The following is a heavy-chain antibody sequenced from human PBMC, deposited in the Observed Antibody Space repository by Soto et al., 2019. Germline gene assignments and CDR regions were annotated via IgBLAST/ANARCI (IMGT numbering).Heavy chain of an antibody. CDR3: ARASAGYYYYYGMDV. Sequence: PGGSLRLSCAASGFTFSDHYMDWVRQAPGKGLEWVGRTRNKANSYTTEYAASVKGRFTISRDDSKDSLYLQMNSLKTEDTAVYYCARASAGYYYYYGMDVWGQGTTVTVSS. CDR2: TRNKANSYTT. J-gene: IGHJ6*02. CDR1: GFTFSDHY. V-gene: IGHV3-72*01.